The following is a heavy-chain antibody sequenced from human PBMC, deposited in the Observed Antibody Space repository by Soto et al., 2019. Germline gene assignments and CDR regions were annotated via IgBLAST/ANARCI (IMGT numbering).Heavy chain of an antibody. V-gene: IGHV3-30*18. CDR2: VSHDGRNT. J-gene: IGHJ4*02. CDR3: AKGGRQWLVTSDFNY. D-gene: IGHD6-19*01. CDR1: GFTFSDYA. Sequence: VQLVESGGGVVQPGRSLRLSCAASGFTFSDYAMHWVRQAPGKGLEWVAVVSHDGRNTHYADSVKGRFTISRDSSKNTVSLDMTSLRAEDTAVYYWAKGGRQWLVTSDFNYWGQGALVTVSS.